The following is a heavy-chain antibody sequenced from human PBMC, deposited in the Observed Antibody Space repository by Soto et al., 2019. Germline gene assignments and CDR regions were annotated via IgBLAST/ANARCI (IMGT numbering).Heavy chain of an antibody. D-gene: IGHD2-2*01. J-gene: IGHJ4*02. Sequence: SGPTLANPTQTLTLTCTFFGFSLSTSGVGVGWIRQPPGKALEWIALIYWDADKSYSPSLKSRLTITKDTSKNQVVLTMTNMDPVDTATYYYGHSFRYCSSTSCYYFDYWGQGTLVTVSS. CDR2: IYWDADK. V-gene: IGHV2-5*02. CDR3: GHSFRYCSSTSCYYFDY. CDR1: GFSLSTSGVG.